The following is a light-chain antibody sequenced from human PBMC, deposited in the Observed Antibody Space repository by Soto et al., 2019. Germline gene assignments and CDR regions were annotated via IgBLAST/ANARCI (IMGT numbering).Light chain of an antibody. Sequence: DIQRTQSPSSLSASVGDRVTITCQASQDISNYLNWYQQKPGKAPKLLIYDASNLETGVPSRFSGSGSGTDFTFTISRLQTEDIATYYCQQYDNLPITVGQGTRLEIK. V-gene: IGKV1-33*01. CDR3: QQYDNLPIT. CDR1: QDISNY. J-gene: IGKJ5*01. CDR2: DAS.